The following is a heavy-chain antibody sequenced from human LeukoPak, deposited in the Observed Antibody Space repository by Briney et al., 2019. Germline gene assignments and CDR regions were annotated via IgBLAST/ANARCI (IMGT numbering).Heavy chain of an antibody. J-gene: IGHJ4*02. Sequence: GASVRLSCKASGYTFTKFAINWVRQAPGQGLEWMGWINTTTGKPTYVQGFTGRFVFSLDTSVSTAYLQISSLKAEDMAVYYCARTASGNYGTFDYWGQGTPVTVSS. CDR1: GYTFTKFA. D-gene: IGHD1-26*01. CDR2: INTTTGKP. CDR3: ARTASGNYGTFDY. V-gene: IGHV7-4-1*02.